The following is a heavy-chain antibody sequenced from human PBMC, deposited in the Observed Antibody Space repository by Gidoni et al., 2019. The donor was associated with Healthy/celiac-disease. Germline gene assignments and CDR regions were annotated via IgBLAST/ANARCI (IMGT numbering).Heavy chain of an antibody. CDR1: GFTFRSYE. Sequence: EVQLVESGGGLVQPGGSLRLPCAASGFTFRSYEMNWVRKAPGKGLEWVSYISSSGSTIYYADSVKGRFTISRDNAKNSLYLQMNSLRAEDTAVYYCARERYSSGWTDYWGQGTLVTVSS. V-gene: IGHV3-48*03. CDR2: ISSSGSTI. CDR3: ARERYSSGWTDY. D-gene: IGHD6-19*01. J-gene: IGHJ4*02.